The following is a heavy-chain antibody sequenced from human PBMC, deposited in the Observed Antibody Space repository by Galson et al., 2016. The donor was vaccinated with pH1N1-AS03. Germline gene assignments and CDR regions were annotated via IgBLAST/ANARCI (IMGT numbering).Heavy chain of an antibody. V-gene: IGHV4-4*02. CDR3: ARDRGSGYDLFDYYYGMDV. J-gene: IGHJ6*02. D-gene: IGHD5-12*01. CDR2: IYHSGST. CDR1: GGSISSSTW. Sequence: TLSLTCVVSGGSISSSTWWSWVRQSPRKGLEWIGEIYHSGSTNYNPSLKSRVTMSVDKSKNQFSLKLNSVTAADTAVYYCARDRGSGYDLFDYYYGMDVWGQGTTVTVSS.